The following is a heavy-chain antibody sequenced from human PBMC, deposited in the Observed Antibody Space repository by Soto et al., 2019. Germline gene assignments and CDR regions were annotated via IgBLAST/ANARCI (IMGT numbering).Heavy chain of an antibody. CDR3: ARDLFDY. CDR2: INEDGSEK. V-gene: IGHV3-7*01. J-gene: IGHJ4*02. Sequence: VGSLRLSCAASGFTFNNYWMNWVRQAPGKGLGWVANINEDGSEKYYVDSAKGRFTISRDNAKNSLYLQMSCLRAEDRAVYYCARDLFDYWGQGTLVTVSS. CDR1: GFTFNNYW.